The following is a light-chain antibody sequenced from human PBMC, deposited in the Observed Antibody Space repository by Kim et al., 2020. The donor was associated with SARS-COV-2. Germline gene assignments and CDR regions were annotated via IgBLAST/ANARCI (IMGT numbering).Light chain of an antibody. CDR1: RGGMASNY. Sequence: GETVTSPGIRSRGGMASNYVQGDRQRPGNSPTTVIYEDTQKPSGVPDRFSASIDRSSNSASLTISGLRTEDEGDYYCQSYNSTSQVFGGGTQLTVL. J-gene: IGLJ3*02. CDR2: EDT. CDR3: QSYNSTSQV. V-gene: IGLV6-57*01.